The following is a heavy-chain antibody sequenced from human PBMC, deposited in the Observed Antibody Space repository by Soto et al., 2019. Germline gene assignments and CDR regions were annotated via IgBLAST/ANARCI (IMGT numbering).Heavy chain of an antibody. CDR1: GNTFTSYA. Sequence: QVQLVQSGAEEKKPGASVKVSCKASGNTFTSYAIHWVRQAPGQRLEWMGWINAGNGDTSYSQKFQHRVTITRDTSETTFNVDLSGLRSEDTAMYYSATTCASGTYYSPACSEYFHHWGQGTLVTVSS. CDR2: INAGNGDT. CDR3: ATTCASGTYYSPACSEYFHH. V-gene: IGHV1-3*05. J-gene: IGHJ1*01. D-gene: IGHD2-15*01.